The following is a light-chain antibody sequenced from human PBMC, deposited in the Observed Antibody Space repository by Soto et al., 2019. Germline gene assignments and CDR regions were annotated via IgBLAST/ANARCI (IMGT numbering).Light chain of an antibody. CDR1: QSVLDTSNNKNY. J-gene: IGKJ1*01. Sequence: DIVMTQSPDSLAVSLGERATINCKSSQSVLDTSNNKNYLAWYQHKSGQPPKLLFSWASTRESGVPDRLSGRWSGTQFTLTISSLQAEDVAVYYCQQYFTTPTFGQGTKVEIK. V-gene: IGKV4-1*01. CDR3: QQYFTTPT. CDR2: WAS.